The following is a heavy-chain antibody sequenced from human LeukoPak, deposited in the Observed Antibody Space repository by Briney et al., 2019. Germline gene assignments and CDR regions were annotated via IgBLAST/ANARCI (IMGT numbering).Heavy chain of an antibody. CDR2: ISGSGGST. Sequence: GGSLRLSCAASGFTFSSYAMSWVRQAPGKGLEWVSAISGSGGSTYYADSVKGRFTISRDNSKNTVYLQMNSLRAEDTAVYYCARDLGALYYYYYGMDVWGQGTTVTVSS. V-gene: IGHV3-23*01. CDR3: ARDLGALYYYYYGMDV. J-gene: IGHJ6*02. CDR1: GFTFSSYA.